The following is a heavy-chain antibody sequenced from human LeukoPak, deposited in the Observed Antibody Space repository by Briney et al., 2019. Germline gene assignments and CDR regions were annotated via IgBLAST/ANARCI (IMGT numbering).Heavy chain of an antibody. J-gene: IGHJ4*02. CDR1: GSTFRSYW. Sequence: GGSLRLSCAASGSTFRSYWMSWVRQAPGKGLEWVANIKQDGSEKYYVDSVKGRFTISRDNAKNSLYLQMNSLRAEDTAVYYCARGASGWYVEDYWGQGTLVTVSS. D-gene: IGHD6-19*01. V-gene: IGHV3-7*01. CDR2: IKQDGSEK. CDR3: ARGASGWYVEDY.